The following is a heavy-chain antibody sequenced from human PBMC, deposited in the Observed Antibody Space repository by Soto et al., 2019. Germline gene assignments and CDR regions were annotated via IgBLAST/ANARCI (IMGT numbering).Heavy chain of an antibody. CDR3: ARDREAGYNFYYGMDV. Sequence: ETLSLNCSVSGADINTYSWTWIRQPAGKGLEWIGRIYTSASINYNPSLKGRVTLSVDTSTNQVSLRLASVTAADTAIYYCARDREAGYNFYYGMDVWGQGTTVTVSS. V-gene: IGHV4-4*07. CDR2: IYTSASI. CDR1: GADINTYS. D-gene: IGHD6-19*01. J-gene: IGHJ6*02.